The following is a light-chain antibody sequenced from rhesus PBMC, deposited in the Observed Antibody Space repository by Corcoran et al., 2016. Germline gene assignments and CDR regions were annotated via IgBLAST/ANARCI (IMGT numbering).Light chain of an antibody. CDR1: QGISSY. V-gene: IGKV1-37*01. J-gene: IGKJ2*01. Sequence: DIQMTQSPSSPSASVGDRVTITCRASQGISSYLAWYQQKPGKAPKPLIYYASNLESGVPSRFSGSGSGTEFTLTISSLQPEDFATYYCQQYNSDPYSFGQGTKVEIK. CDR3: QQYNSDPYS. CDR2: YAS.